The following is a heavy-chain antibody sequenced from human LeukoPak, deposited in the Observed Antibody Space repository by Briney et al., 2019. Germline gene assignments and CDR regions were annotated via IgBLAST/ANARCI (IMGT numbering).Heavy chain of an antibody. CDR2: IYYSGST. V-gene: IGHV4-59*05. D-gene: IGHD4-11*01. J-gene: IGHJ4*02. Sequence: SETLSLTCTVSGGSISSYYWSWIRQPAGKGLEWIGSIYYSGSTYYNPSLKSRVTISVDTSKNQFSLKLRSVTAADTAVYYCARHHTCYSNYLTRGDYWGQGTLVTVSS. CDR3: ARHHTCYSNYLTRGDY. CDR1: GGSISSYY.